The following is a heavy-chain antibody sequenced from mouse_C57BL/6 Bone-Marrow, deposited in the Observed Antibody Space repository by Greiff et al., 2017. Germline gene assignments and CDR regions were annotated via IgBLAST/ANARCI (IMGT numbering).Heavy chain of an antibody. CDR3: ARSDY. CDR1: GYPFTSYW. CDR2: IDPSDSDT. Sequence: QVQLQQPGAELVRPGSSVKLSCKASGYPFTSYWMHWVKQRPIQGLEWIGNIDPSDSDTHYNQKFKDKATLTVDKSSSTAYMQLSSLTSEDSAVYYCARSDYWGQGTTLTVSS. V-gene: IGHV1-52*01. J-gene: IGHJ2*01.